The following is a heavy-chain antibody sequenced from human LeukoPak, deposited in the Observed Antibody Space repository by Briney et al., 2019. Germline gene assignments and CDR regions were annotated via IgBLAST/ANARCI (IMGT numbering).Heavy chain of an antibody. CDR1: GYTFTGYY. J-gene: IGHJ5*02. CDR2: INPNSGGT. Sequence: GASVKVSCKASGYTFTGYYMHWVRQAPGQGLEWMGWINPNSGGTNYAQKFQGRVTMTRDTSISTAYMELSRLRSDDTAVYYCARDPGITMIVVVSLGNWFDPWGQGTLVTVSS. D-gene: IGHD3-22*01. V-gene: IGHV1-2*02. CDR3: ARDPGITMIVVVSLGNWFDP.